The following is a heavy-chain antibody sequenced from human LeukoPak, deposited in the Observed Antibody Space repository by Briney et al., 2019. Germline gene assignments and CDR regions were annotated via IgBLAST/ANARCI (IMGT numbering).Heavy chain of an antibody. V-gene: IGHV3-23*01. D-gene: IGHD3-22*01. CDR2: ISGSGGST. CDR3: AKDAPYYYDSSGATAEYFQH. Sequence: PGRSLRLSCAASGFTFSSYAMSWVRQAPGKGLEWVSAISGSGGSTYYADSVKGRFTISRDNSKNTLYLQMNSLRAEDTAVYYCAKDAPYYYDSSGATAEYFQHWGQGTLVTVSS. CDR1: GFTFSSYA. J-gene: IGHJ1*01.